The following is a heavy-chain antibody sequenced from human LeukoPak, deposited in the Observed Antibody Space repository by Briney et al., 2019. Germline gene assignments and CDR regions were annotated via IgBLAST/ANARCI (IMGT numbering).Heavy chain of an antibody. CDR1: GFTFSSYS. D-gene: IGHD3-10*01. CDR3: ARVLTMVRGVIITWYYGMDV. J-gene: IGHJ6*02. CDR2: ISSSSSYV. Sequence: PGGSLRLSCAASGFTFSSYSMNWVRQAPGKGLEWVSSISSSSSYVYRADSVKGRFTISRDNAKNSLYLQMNSLRAEDTAVYYCARVLTMVRGVIITWYYGMDVWGQGTTVTVSS. V-gene: IGHV3-21*01.